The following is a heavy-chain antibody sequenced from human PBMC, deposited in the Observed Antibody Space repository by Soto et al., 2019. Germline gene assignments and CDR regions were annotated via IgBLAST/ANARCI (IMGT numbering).Heavy chain of an antibody. J-gene: IGHJ6*02. CDR2: ISYDGSNK. CDR3: AKNYYDILTGYPGMDV. D-gene: IGHD3-9*01. Sequence: VAVISYDGSNKYYADSVKGRFTISRDNSKNTLYLQMNSLRAEDTAVYYCAKNYYDILTGYPGMDVWGQGTTVTVSS. V-gene: IGHV3-30*18.